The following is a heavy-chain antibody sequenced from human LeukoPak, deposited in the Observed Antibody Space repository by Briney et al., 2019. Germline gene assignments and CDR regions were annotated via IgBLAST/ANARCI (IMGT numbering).Heavy chain of an antibody. CDR3: ARRFDFDWLPINWFDP. CDR1: GFTFRSYS. D-gene: IGHD3-9*01. V-gene: IGHV3-21*01. J-gene: IGHJ5*02. Sequence: PGGSLRPSCAASGFTFRSYSMNWVRQAPGKGLEWVSSISSSSSYIYYADSVKGRFTISRDNAKNSLYLQINSLRAEDQAVYFCARRFDFDWLPINWFDPWGQGTLVTVSS. CDR2: ISSSSSYI.